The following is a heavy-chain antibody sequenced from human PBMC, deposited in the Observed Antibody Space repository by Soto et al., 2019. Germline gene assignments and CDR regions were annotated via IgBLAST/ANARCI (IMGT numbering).Heavy chain of an antibody. V-gene: IGHV3-30*18. CDR3: AKGKSGWHRRHGVDV. CDR1: GFTFSSYG. D-gene: IGHD6-19*01. J-gene: IGHJ6*02. Sequence: GGSLRLSCAASGFTFSSYGMHWVRQAPGKGLEWVAVISYDGSNKYYADSVKGRFTISRDNSKNTLYLQMNSLRAEDTAVYYCAKGKSGWHRRHGVDVWGQGTTVTVSS. CDR2: ISYDGSNK.